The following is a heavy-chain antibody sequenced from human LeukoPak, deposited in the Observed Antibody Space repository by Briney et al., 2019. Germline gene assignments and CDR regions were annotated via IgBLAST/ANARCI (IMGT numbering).Heavy chain of an antibody. CDR2: ISDSGYNT. Sequence: PGGSLRLSCAASGFTFSRYAMNWVRQAPGKGLEWVSSISDSGYNTYYADSVKGRFTIARDNSKNTLYMQLNSLRGEDTAVYYYAKDYRSSGDYHSFDSWGQGTLVTVSS. J-gene: IGHJ4*02. V-gene: IGHV3-23*01. CDR1: GFTFSRYA. D-gene: IGHD3-22*01. CDR3: AKDYRSSGDYHSFDS.